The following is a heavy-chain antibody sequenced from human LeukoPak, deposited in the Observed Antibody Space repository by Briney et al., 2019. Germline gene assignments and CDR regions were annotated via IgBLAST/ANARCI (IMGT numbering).Heavy chain of an antibody. J-gene: IGHJ4*02. CDR2: IYPGDSDT. CDR1: GYSFTSYW. V-gene: IGHV5-51*01. Sequence: GESLKISCKGSGYSFTSYWIGWVRQMPGKGLEWMGIIYPGDSDTRYSLSFQGQVTISADKSISTAYLQWCSLKASDTAMYYCARVRRDCSSTSCYGTYYFDYWGQGTLVTVSS. CDR3: ARVRRDCSSTSCYGTYYFDY. D-gene: IGHD2-2*01.